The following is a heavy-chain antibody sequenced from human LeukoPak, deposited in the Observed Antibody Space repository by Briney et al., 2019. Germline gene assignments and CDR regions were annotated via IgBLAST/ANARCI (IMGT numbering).Heavy chain of an antibody. CDR3: ARAVPRYYYDSSGAYYFDY. CDR2: ISPYNGNT. Sequence: ASVKVSCKASGYSFTSLGISWVRQAPGQGLEWVGWISPYNGNTNYAQKLQGRVTMTTDTSTSTAYMELRSLRSDDTAVYYCARAVPRYYYDSSGAYYFDYWGQGTLVTVSS. V-gene: IGHV1-18*01. D-gene: IGHD3-22*01. CDR1: GYSFTSLG. J-gene: IGHJ4*02.